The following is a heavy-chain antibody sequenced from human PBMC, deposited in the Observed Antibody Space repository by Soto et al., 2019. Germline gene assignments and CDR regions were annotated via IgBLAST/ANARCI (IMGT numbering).Heavy chain of an antibody. J-gene: IGHJ4*02. CDR1: GYTFTAYF. CDR2: VNPRGGST. CDR3: ARAPYSSSSFFFDF. Sequence: ASVKVSCKASGYTFTAYFMHWVRQAPGQGLEWMGIVNPRGGSTNYAQRFQGRVAMTWDTSTSTVYMELSRLRSDDTAVYYCARAPYSSSSFFFDFWGQGTPVTVSS. D-gene: IGHD6-6*01. V-gene: IGHV1-46*01.